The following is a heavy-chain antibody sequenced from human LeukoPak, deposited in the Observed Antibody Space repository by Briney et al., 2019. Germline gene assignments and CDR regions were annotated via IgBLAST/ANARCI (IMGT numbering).Heavy chain of an antibody. Sequence: GGSLRLSCAASGFTFSGFSMSWVRQSPTKGLEWVANIKQDGSERYYVDSVKGRFTISRDNAKNSLSLQINNLRVEDTAVYYCARAGSHWHYVYWGQGTVVTVSS. CDR3: ARAGSHWHYVY. D-gene: IGHD3-10*01. CDR2: IKQDGSER. J-gene: IGHJ4*02. V-gene: IGHV3-7*01. CDR1: GFTFSGFS.